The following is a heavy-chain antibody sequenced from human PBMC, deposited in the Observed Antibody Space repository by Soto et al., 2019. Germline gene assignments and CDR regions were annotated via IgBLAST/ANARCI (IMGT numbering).Heavy chain of an antibody. CDR3: ARDGLRCLELCYGIDV. V-gene: IGHV3-30-3*01. D-gene: IGHD3-3*01. CDR2: ISYDGSNK. Sequence: ESGGGVVPPGRSLRLSCAASGFTFSSYAMHWVRQAPGKGLEWVAVISYDGSNKYYADSVKGRFTISSDNSKNTVYVQMNSLRAEVTAVYYCARDGLRCLELCYGIDVWGQGTTVTVSS. CDR1: GFTFSSYA. J-gene: IGHJ6*02.